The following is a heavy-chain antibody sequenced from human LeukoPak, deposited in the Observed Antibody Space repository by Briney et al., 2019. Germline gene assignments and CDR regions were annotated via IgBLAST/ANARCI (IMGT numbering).Heavy chain of an antibody. V-gene: IGHV3-48*02. Sequence: GGSLRLSCAASGFTFSSYSVIWARQAPGKGLEWVSYVSSSGTTTYYADSVKGRFTISRDNGKNLVSLQMNNLRDEDTAVYYCARADRDGNKRFLDWGQGTLVTVSS. D-gene: IGHD5-24*01. J-gene: IGHJ4*02. CDR3: ARADRDGNKRFLD. CDR1: GFTFSSYS. CDR2: VSSSGTTT.